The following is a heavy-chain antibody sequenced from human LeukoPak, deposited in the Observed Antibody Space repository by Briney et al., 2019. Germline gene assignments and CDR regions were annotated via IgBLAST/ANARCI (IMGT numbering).Heavy chain of an antibody. D-gene: IGHD3-9*01. J-gene: IGHJ5*02. Sequence: ASVKVSCKASGYTFTGYYMHWVRQAPGQGLEWMGRINPNSGGTNYAQKLQGRVTMTRDTSISTAYMGLSRLRSDDTAVYYCARGGSYDILTGYGYNWFDPWGQGTLVTVSS. V-gene: IGHV1-2*06. CDR3: ARGGSYDILTGYGYNWFDP. CDR2: INPNSGGT. CDR1: GYTFTGYY.